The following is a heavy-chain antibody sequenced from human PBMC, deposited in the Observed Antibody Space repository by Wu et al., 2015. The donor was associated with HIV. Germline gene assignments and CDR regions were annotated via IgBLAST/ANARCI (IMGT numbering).Heavy chain of an antibody. D-gene: IGHD6-19*01. CDR2: INPNSGGT. V-gene: IGHV1-2*02. CDR3: ARDRGSGWHHDAFDI. J-gene: IGHJ3*02. CDR1: GYTFTGYY. Sequence: QVQLVQSGAEVKKPGASVKVSCKASGYTFTGYYMHWVRQAPGQGLEWMGWINPNSGGTNYAQKFQGRVTMTRDTSISTAYMELSRLRSDDTAVYYCARDRGSGWHHDAFDIWGQGTMVTVSS.